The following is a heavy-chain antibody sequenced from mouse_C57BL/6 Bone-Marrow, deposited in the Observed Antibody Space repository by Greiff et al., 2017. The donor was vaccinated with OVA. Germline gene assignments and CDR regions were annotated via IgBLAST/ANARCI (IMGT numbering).Heavy chain of an antibody. J-gene: IGHJ1*03. CDR2: ISDGGSYT. CDR1: GFTFSSYA. V-gene: IGHV5-4*01. CDR3: ARVFITTVVAPGYWYFDV. D-gene: IGHD1-1*01. Sequence: EVHLVESGGGLVKPGGSLKLSCAASGFTFSSYAMSWVRQTPEKRLEWVATISDGGSYTYYPDNVKGRFTISRDNAKNNLYLQMSHLKSEDTAMYYCARVFITTVVAPGYWYFDVWGTGTTVTVSS.